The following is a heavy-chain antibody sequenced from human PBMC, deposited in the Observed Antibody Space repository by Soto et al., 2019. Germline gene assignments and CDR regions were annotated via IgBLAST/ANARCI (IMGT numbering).Heavy chain of an antibody. V-gene: IGHV5-51*01. Sequence: LGESLKISCKGSGYSFTDHWIGWVRQMPGKALEWMGIIYPGDSATRYSPSFQGQVTISADKSISTAYLQWSSLKASDTATYYCARSRGTYYYYYAMDVWGQGTTVTVSS. CDR3: ARSRGTYYYYYAMDV. D-gene: IGHD3-10*01. CDR2: IYPGDSAT. J-gene: IGHJ6*02. CDR1: GYSFTDHW.